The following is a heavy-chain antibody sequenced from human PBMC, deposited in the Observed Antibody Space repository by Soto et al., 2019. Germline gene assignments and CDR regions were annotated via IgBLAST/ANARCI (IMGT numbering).Heavy chain of an antibody. J-gene: IGHJ6*02. CDR3: ARGGGEPGGLYYYYGMDV. V-gene: IGHV4-34*01. CDR1: GGSFRGYY. D-gene: IGHD2-15*01. Sequence: SETLSLTCSVYGGSFRGYYWSWIRQPPGKGLEWIGEINHSGGTNYNPSLKSRLTISVDTSKNQFSLKLSSVTAADTAVYYCARGGGEPGGLYYYYGMDVWGQGTTVTVS. CDR2: INHSGGT.